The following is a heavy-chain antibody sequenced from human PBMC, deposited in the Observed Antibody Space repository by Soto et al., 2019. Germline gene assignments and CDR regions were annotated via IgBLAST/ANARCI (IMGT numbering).Heavy chain of an antibody. CDR1: GGSISSSSYY. CDR2: IYYSGST. Sequence: ASETRSLTCTVSGGSISSSSYYWGWIRQPPGKGLEWIGSIYYSGSTYYNPSLKSRVTISVDTSKNQFSLKLSSVTAADTAVYYCARQDYDFWSGTLYYYGMDVWGQGTTVTVSS. D-gene: IGHD3-3*01. CDR3: ARQDYDFWSGTLYYYGMDV. V-gene: IGHV4-39*01. J-gene: IGHJ6*02.